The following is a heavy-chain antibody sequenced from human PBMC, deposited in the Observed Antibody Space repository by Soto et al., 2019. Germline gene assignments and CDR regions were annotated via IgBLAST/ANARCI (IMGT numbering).Heavy chain of an antibody. V-gene: IGHV1-69*01. CDR3: GREGMGYNC. J-gene: IGHJ4*02. D-gene: IGHD5-12*01. CDR1: GGRYSHCG. CDR2: IVAVFGRP. Sequence: SCIQPGGRYSHCGIRWVRQAPGLCLAWIGEIVAVFGRPNYSEGLRCRLTITSNESTSTGYMELISLRSDDSAVYYCGREGMGYNCWSQGTDATVS.